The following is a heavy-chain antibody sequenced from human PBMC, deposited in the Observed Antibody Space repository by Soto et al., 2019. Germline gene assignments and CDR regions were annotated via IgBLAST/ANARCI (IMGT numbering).Heavy chain of an antibody. CDR3: AKGYDYGDYPAVFDY. Sequence: SQTLSLTCAISGDSVSSNSAAWNWIRQSPSRGLEWLGRTYYRSKWYNDYAVSVKSRITINPDTPKNQFSLQMNSLRAEDTAVYYCAKGYDYGDYPAVFDYWGQGTLVTVSS. V-gene: IGHV6-1*01. J-gene: IGHJ4*02. CDR1: GDSVSSNSAA. CDR2: TYYRSKWYN. D-gene: IGHD4-17*01.